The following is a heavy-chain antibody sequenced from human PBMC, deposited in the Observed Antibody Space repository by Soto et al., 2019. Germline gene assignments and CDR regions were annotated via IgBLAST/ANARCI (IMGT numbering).Heavy chain of an antibody. Sequence: SVKVSCKASGYTFTSYGISWVRQAPGQGLEWMGGIIPIFGTTNYAQKFQGRVTITADESTSTAYMELSRLRSEDTAVYYCARGWGYDSYTYYYAYWGQGTLVTVSS. CDR1: GYTFTSYG. D-gene: IGHD3-22*01. CDR3: ARGWGYDSYTYYYAY. CDR2: IIPIFGTT. V-gene: IGHV1-69*13. J-gene: IGHJ4*02.